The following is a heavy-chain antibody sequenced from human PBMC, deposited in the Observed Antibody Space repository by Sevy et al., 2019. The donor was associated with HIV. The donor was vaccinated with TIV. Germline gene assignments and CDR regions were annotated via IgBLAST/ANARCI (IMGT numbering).Heavy chain of an antibody. Sequence: GGSLRLSCAASEFTFSSHAVSWVRQAPGKGLEWVSAISGNGENTHYADSVRGRFTISRDNFMNTLYLHMSTLRAEDTALYYCARDGRGISAFDIWGQGTMVTVSS. CDR2: ISGNGENT. CDR3: ARDGRGISAFDI. V-gene: IGHV3-23*01. CDR1: EFTFSSHA. D-gene: IGHD3-3*02. J-gene: IGHJ3*02.